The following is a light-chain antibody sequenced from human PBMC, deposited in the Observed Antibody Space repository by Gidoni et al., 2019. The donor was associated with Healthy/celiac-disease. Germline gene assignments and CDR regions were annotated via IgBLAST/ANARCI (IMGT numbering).Light chain of an antibody. J-gene: IGKJ1*01. V-gene: IGKV3-20*01. CDR1: QSVSSSY. CDR3: QQYGSSPKT. Sequence: EIVLTQSPATLSLSPGERATLPCRTSQSVSSSYLAWYQQKPGQAPRLLIYDASSRATGIPDRFSGSGSGTDFTLTISRLEPEDFAVYYCQQYGSSPKTFGQGTKVEIK. CDR2: DAS.